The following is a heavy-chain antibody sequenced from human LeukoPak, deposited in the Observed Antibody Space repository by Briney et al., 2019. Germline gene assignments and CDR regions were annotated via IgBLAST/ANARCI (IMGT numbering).Heavy chain of an antibody. V-gene: IGHV3-48*03. CDR1: GFTFSSYE. Sequence: GGSLRLSCAASGFTFSSYEVNWVRQAPGKGLEWVSYISSSGSTIYYADSVKGRFTFSRDNAKNSLYLQMNSLRAEDTAIYYCVLYNWFDPWGQGTLVTVSS. CDR3: VLYNWFDP. J-gene: IGHJ5*02. CDR2: ISSSGSTI.